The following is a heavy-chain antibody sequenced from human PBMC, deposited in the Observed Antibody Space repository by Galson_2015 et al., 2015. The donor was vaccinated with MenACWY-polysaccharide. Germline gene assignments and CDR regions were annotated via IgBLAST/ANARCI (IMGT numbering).Heavy chain of an antibody. CDR2: TNSDGSST. V-gene: IGHV3-74*01. Sequence: SLRLSCAASGFTFSSYWMHWVRQAPGKGLVWVSRTNSDGSSTRYADSAKGRFTISRDNAKNTLDLQMNSLRAEDTAVYYCARAGRSSLGYRFYYYMDVWGKGTTVTVSS. CDR1: GFTFSSYW. D-gene: IGHD3-16*02. CDR3: ARAGRSSLGYRFYYYMDV. J-gene: IGHJ6*03.